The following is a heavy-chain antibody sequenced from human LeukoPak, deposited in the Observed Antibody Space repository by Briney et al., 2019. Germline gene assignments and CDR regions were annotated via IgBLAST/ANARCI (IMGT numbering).Heavy chain of an antibody. J-gene: IGHJ4*02. D-gene: IGHD3-22*01. CDR3: ARAKYYYDSSGHPEDY. V-gene: IGHV1-2*06. CDR1: GYTFTGYY. Sequence: ASVKVSCKASGYTFTGYYMHWVRQAPGQGLEWMGRINPNSGGTNYAQKFQGRVTMTRDASISTAYMELSRLRSDDTAVYYCARAKYYYDSSGHPEDYWGQGTLATVSS. CDR2: INPNSGGT.